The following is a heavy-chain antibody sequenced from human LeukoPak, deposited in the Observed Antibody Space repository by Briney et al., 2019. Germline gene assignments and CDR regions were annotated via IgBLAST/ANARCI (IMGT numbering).Heavy chain of an antibody. CDR1: GFTFSSYA. CDR2: MRYDGSNQ. V-gene: IGHV3-30*02. J-gene: IGHJ4*02. Sequence: GRSLRLSCAASGFTFSSYAMHWVRQAPGKGLEWVAFMRYDGSNQYYADSVRGRFTISRDNSRNTLYLQMSSLKTEDTAVYYCAKDGQQGPYPVTYGDRSHFDYWGQGTLVTVSS. CDR3: AKDGQQGPYPVTYGDRSHFDY. D-gene: IGHD4-17*01.